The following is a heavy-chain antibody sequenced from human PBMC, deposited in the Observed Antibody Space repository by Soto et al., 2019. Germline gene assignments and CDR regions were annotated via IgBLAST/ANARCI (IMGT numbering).Heavy chain of an antibody. CDR1: GFTFSSYA. CDR3: AREAGYCSSTSCYAGFDY. Sequence: EVQLVESGGGLVQPGGSLRLSCAASGFTFSSYAMHWVRQAPGKGLEYVSAISSNGGSTYYANSVKGRFTISRDNXKXTXXLQMGSLRAEDMAVYYCAREAGYCSSTSCYAGFDYWGQGTLVTVSS. D-gene: IGHD2-2*01. J-gene: IGHJ4*02. V-gene: IGHV3-64*01. CDR2: ISSNGGST.